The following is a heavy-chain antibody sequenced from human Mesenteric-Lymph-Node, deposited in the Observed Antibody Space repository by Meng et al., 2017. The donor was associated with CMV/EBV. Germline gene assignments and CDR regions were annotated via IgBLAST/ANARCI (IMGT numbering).Heavy chain of an antibody. CDR2: LSYDGNNE. V-gene: IGHV3-30*04. D-gene: IGHD3-16*01. CDR1: GFTFSSYT. CDR3: ARDASGGISYYYGMDV. Sequence: GGSLRLSCAASGFTFSSYTMHWVRQAPGKGLEWVAVLSYDGNNEYYTDSVKGRFTLSRDNSKNALYLQMNSLRTEDTAVYYCARDASGGISYYYGMDVWGQGTTVTVSS. J-gene: IGHJ6*02.